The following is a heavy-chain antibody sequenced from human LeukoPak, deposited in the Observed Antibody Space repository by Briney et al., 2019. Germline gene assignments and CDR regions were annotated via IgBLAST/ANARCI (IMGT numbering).Heavy chain of an antibody. D-gene: IGHD4-17*01. CDR1: GFTFSSYS. CDR3: ARDPYGDYGMDV. V-gene: IGHV3-21*01. CDR2: ISSSSTYI. Sequence: PGGSLRLSCAASGFTFSSYSMNWVRQAPGKGLEWVSSISSSSTYIYYADSVKGRFTISRDNSKNTLYLQMNSLRAEVTAVYYCARDPYGDYGMDVWGQGTTVTVSS. J-gene: IGHJ6*02.